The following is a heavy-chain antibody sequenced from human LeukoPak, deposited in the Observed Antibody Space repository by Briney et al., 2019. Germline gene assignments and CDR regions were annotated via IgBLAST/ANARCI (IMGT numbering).Heavy chain of an antibody. CDR2: IYYSGST. CDR3: ARAWHYYYGSGGTYDY. D-gene: IGHD3-10*01. J-gene: IGHJ4*02. CDR1: GGSITNSSYY. Sequence: SETLSLTCTVSGGSITNSSYYWGWIRQPPGKGLEWIGSIYYSGSTYYNPSLKSRVTISVDTSKNQFSLKLSSVTAADTAVYYCARAWHYYYGSGGTYDYWGQGTLVTVSS. V-gene: IGHV4-39*01.